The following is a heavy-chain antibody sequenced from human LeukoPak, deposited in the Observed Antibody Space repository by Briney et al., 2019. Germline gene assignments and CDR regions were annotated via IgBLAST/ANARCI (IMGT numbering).Heavy chain of an antibody. D-gene: IGHD2-2*01. J-gene: IGHJ4*02. CDR2: IYSSGST. Sequence: SETLSLTCTVSGGSMSSYYWSWIRQPAGKGLEWIGRIYSSGSTNYNPSLKSRVTMSVDTSMNQFSLKLSSVTAADTAMYYCATYYCSSVCRFDNWGQGTLVTVSS. CDR1: GGSMSSYY. V-gene: IGHV4-4*07. CDR3: ATYYCSSVCRFDN.